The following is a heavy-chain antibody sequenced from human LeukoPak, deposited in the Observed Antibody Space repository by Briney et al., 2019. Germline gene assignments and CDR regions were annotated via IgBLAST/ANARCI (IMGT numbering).Heavy chain of an antibody. V-gene: IGHV3-13*01. CDR2: NDTSGDT. CDR1: GFTFSSYD. J-gene: IGHJ5*02. Sequence: PGGSLRLSCAASGFTFSSYDMHWVRQVTGKGLEWVSRNDTSGDTYYSGSVKGRFTISRENAKNSLYLQMNSLRAGDTAVYYCARAVGSGSYYWFDPWGQGTLVTVSS. CDR3: ARAVGSGSYYWFDP. D-gene: IGHD1-26*01.